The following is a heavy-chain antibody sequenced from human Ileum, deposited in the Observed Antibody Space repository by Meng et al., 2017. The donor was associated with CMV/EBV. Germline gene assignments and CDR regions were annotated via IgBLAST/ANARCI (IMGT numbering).Heavy chain of an antibody. CDR2: INYSGNT. D-gene: IGHD6-13*01. J-gene: IGHJ4*02. V-gene: IGHV4-39*07. Sequence: LHLLGSGPRLATPSESFPLTCTVSGDSLRTSSYYWAWIRQSPGRGLKLIGIINYSGNTYYIPSLKSRVTISLDMSKNQFSLKMTSVTAADTAVYYCARDHQQVSDYWGQGILVTVSS. CDR3: ARDHQQVSDY. CDR1: GDSLRTSSYY.